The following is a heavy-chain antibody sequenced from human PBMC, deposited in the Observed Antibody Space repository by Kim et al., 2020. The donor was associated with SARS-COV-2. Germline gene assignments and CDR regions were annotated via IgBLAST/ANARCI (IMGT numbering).Heavy chain of an antibody. V-gene: IGHV5-51*01. CDR2: ET. J-gene: IGHJ5*02. Sequence: ETRYSPSFQGQVTISADKSISTAYLQGSSLKASDTAMYYCARHSSGWFDPWGQGTLVTVSS. CDR3: ARHSSGWFDP. D-gene: IGHD6-19*01.